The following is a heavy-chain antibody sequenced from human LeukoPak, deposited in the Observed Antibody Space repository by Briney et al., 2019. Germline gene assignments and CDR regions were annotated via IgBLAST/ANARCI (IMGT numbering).Heavy chain of an antibody. CDR1: GYTFTSYG. CDR3: ARVAVGIVATISYYYYGMDV. CDR2: ISAYNGNT. J-gene: IGHJ6*02. Sequence: ASVTVSCKASGYTFTSYGISWVRQAPGQGLEWMGWISAYNGNTNYAQKLQGRVTMTTDTSTSTAYMELRSLRSDDTAVYYCARVAVGIVATISYYYYGMDVWGQGTTVTVSS. D-gene: IGHD5-12*01. V-gene: IGHV1-18*01.